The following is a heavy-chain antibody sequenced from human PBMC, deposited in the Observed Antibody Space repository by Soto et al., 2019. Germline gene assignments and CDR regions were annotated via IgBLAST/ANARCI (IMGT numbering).Heavy chain of an antibody. D-gene: IGHD1-26*01. CDR1: GFSLSTSGVG. V-gene: IGHV2-5*01. J-gene: IGHJ4*02. Sequence: SGPTLVNPTQTLTLTCTFSGFSLSTSGVGVGWIRQPPGKALEWLALIYWNDDKRYSPSLKSRVTITKDTSKNQVVLTMTNMDPVDTATYYCAHGRLFQYYFDYWGQGTLVTVS. CDR3: AHGRLFQYYFDY. CDR2: IYWNDDK.